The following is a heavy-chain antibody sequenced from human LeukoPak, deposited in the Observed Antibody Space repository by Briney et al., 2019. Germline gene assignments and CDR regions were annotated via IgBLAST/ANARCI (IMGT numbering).Heavy chain of an antibody. CDR2: ISSSGSTI. CDR3: ARERGTYYYDSSGYV. CDR1: GFTFSSYS. J-gene: IGHJ4*02. D-gene: IGHD3-22*01. V-gene: IGHV3-48*04. Sequence: TGGSLRLSCAASGFTFSSYSMNWVRQAPGRGLEWVSYISSSGSTIYYADSVKDRFTISRDNAKNSLYLQMNSLRAEDTAVYYCARERGTYYYDSSGYVWGQGTLVTVSS.